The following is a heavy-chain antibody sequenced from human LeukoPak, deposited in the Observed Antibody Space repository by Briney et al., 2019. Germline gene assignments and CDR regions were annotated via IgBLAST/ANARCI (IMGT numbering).Heavy chain of an antibody. Sequence: GESLKISCKGFGYKFSTYWIAWVRQMPGQGLEWMGIIFPDDSDTRYSLAFQGQVIISADKSVTTAYLQWSSLKASDTAMYYCARPNITSYYDSRGYDAFDVWGQGTMVTVSS. CDR1: GYKFSTYW. J-gene: IGHJ3*01. CDR3: ARPNITSYYDSRGYDAFDV. CDR2: IFPDDSDT. V-gene: IGHV5-51*01. D-gene: IGHD3-22*01.